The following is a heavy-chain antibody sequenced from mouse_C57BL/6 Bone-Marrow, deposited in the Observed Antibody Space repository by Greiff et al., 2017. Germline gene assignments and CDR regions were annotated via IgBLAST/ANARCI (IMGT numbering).Heavy chain of an antibody. CDR3: AWGLAWFAY. V-gene: IGHV1-69*01. CDR1: GYTFTSYW. Sequence: QVQLKQPGAELVMPGASVKLSCKASGYTFTSYWMHWVKQRPGQGLEWIGEIDPSDGYTNSNQKFKGKSTLTVDKSSITAYMQLSSLTSEDSAVYYCAWGLAWFAYWGQGTLVTVSA. CDR2: IDPSDGYT. J-gene: IGHJ3*01. D-gene: IGHD3-1*01.